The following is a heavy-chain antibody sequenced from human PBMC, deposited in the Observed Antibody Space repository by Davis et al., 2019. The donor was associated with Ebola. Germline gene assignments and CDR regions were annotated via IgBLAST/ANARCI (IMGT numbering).Heavy chain of an antibody. CDR3: ARGGITMMVVPRDYYYGLDV. Sequence: SETLSLTCTVSGGSISSGGYSWSWIRQTPGKGLEWIGYIFHGGTTDYNPSLKSRVAMSVDRSKNQFSLKLSSVTAADTAVYYCARGGITMMVVPRDYYYGLDVWGQGTTVTVSS. CDR1: GGSISSGGYS. CDR2: IFHGGTT. D-gene: IGHD3-22*01. V-gene: IGHV4-30-2*01. J-gene: IGHJ6*02.